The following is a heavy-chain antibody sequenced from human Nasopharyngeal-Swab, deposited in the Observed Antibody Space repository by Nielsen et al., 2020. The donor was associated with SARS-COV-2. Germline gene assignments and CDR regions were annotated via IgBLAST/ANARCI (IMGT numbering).Heavy chain of an antibody. J-gene: IGHJ4*02. CDR2: IHHSGST. CDR3: ARSPVRYDFWSGYYCGFDY. D-gene: IGHD3-3*01. Sequence: SETLSLTCAVYGGSFSGYYWSWIRQPPGKGLEWIGEIHHSGSTDYNPSLKSRVTISVDTSKNQFSRKLSSVTAADTAVFYCARSPVRYDFWSGYYCGFDYWGQGTLVTVSS. V-gene: IGHV4-34*01. CDR1: GGSFSGYY.